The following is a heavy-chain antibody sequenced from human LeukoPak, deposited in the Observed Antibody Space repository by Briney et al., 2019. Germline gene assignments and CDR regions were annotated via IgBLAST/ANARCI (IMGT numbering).Heavy chain of an antibody. CDR1: GGSISSYY. D-gene: IGHD3-3*01. Sequence: SETLSLTCTVSGGSISSYYWSWIRQPPGKGLEWIGYIYSSGSTSYNPSLKSRVTISVDTSKNHFSLKLRSVTAADTAVYYSARNHDFWSDPSWFDPWGQGTLVTVSS. V-gene: IGHV4-4*09. CDR3: ARNHDFWSDPSWFDP. J-gene: IGHJ5*02. CDR2: IYSSGST.